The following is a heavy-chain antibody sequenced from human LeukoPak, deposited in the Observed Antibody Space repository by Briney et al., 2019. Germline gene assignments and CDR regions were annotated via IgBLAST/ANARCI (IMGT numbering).Heavy chain of an antibody. CDR1: GFTFSSYW. J-gene: IGHJ4*02. CDR2: IKQDGSEK. CDR3: ARDTGVGPGFDY. Sequence: GALRLSCAASGFTFSSYWMSGVRQAPGKGLEWVANIKQDGSEKYYVDSVKGRFTISRDNAKNSLYLQMNSLRAEDTAVYYCARDTGVGPGFDYWGQGTLVTVSS. D-gene: IGHD2-8*02. V-gene: IGHV3-7*01.